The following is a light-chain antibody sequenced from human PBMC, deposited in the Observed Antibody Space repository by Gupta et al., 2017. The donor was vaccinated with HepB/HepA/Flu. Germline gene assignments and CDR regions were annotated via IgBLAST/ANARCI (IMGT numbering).Light chain of an antibody. Sequence: EIVLTQSPATLSLSPGERATLSCRASQSVSSYLAWYQQKPGQAPRLLIYDASNRATGIKARFSGSGAGTDFTLTISSLEPEDFAVYYCQQRSNGQEMYTFGQGTKMGIK. CDR2: DAS. CDR3: QQRSNGQEMYT. J-gene: IGKJ2*01. CDR1: QSVSSY. V-gene: IGKV3-11*01.